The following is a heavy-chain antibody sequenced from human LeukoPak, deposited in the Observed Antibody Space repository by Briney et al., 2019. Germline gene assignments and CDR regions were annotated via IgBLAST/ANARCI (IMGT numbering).Heavy chain of an antibody. CDR3: ARDALWFGAVRHFDY. CDR2: ISAYNGNT. V-gene: IGHV1-18*01. CDR1: GYTFTSYG. J-gene: IGHJ4*02. D-gene: IGHD3-10*01. Sequence: ASVKVSCKASGYTFTSYGISWVRQAPGQGLEWMGWISAYNGNTNYAQKLQGRVTMTTDTSTSTAYMELRSLRSDDTAVYYCARDALWFGAVRHFDYCGQGSLVTLSS.